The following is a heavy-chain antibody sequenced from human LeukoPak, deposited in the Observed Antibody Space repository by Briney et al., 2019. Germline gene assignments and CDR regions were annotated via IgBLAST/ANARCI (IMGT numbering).Heavy chain of an antibody. CDR1: GGTFSSYA. V-gene: IGHV1-69*13. J-gene: IGHJ4*02. D-gene: IGHD6-6*01. CDR3: ARETPRGDSSSPQY. Sequence: SVKVSCKASGGTFSSYAISWVRQAPGQGLEWMGGIIPIFGTANYAQKFQGRVTITADESTSTAYMELSSLRSEDTAVYYCARETPRGDSSSPQYWGQGTLVTVSS. CDR2: IIPIFGTA.